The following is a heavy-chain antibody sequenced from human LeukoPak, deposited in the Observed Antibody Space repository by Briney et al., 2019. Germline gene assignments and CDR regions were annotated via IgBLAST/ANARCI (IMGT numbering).Heavy chain of an antibody. V-gene: IGHV1-69*04. CDR3: GTGSRSYYYYFDY. Sequence: ASVKVSCKASGGTFSSYAISWVRQAPGKGLEWMGRIIPILGIANYAQKFQGRVTITADKSTSTAYLELSSLRSEDTAVYYCGTGSRSYYYYFDYWGQGTLVTVSS. D-gene: IGHD3-10*01. CDR2: IIPILGIA. J-gene: IGHJ4*02. CDR1: GGTFSSYA.